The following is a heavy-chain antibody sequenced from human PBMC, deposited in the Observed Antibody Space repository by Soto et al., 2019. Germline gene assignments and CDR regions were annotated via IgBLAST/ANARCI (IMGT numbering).Heavy chain of an antibody. CDR1: GFTFSSYW. V-gene: IGHV3-74*01. J-gene: IGHJ4*02. D-gene: IGHD3-16*02. Sequence: GALRLSCAASGFTFSSYWMHWVRQVPEKGLVWVSRINSDGSITNYADAVKGRFTISRDNVKNTLYLQMNSLRAEDTAVYYCVRYPRSVGGSYRPDYWGQGTLVTVSS. CDR3: VRYPRSVGGSYRPDY. CDR2: INSDGSIT.